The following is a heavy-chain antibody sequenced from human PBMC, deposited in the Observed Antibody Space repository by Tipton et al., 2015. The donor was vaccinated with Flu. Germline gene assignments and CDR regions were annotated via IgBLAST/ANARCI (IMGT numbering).Heavy chain of an antibody. V-gene: IGHV4-59*01. J-gene: IGHJ3*02. CDR2: IYYSGST. CDR1: GGSISSYY. CDR3: AREGSDGFDI. Sequence: TLSLTCTVSGGSISSYYWSWIRLAPGKGLEWIGYIYYSGSTKYKTSLASRVTISIDTSKNQFSLKLTSVTSADTAVYYCAREGSDGFDIWGQGTLVTVSS.